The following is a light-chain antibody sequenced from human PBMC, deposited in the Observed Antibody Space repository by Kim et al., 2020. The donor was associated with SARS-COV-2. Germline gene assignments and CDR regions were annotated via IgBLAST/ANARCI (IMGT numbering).Light chain of an antibody. CDR3: QAWDSSTV. J-gene: IGLJ1*01. CDR2: QDS. CDR1: KLGDKY. V-gene: IGLV3-1*01. Sequence: SYELTQPPSVSVSPGQTARITCAGDKLGDKYACWYQQKPGQSPVLVIYQDSKRPSGIPERFSGSNSGNTATLTISGTQAMDEADYYCQAWDSSTVFGTGTKVTVL.